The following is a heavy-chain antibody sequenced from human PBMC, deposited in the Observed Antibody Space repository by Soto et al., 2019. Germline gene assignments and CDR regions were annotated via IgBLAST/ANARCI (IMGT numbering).Heavy chain of an antibody. J-gene: IGHJ3*02. V-gene: IGHV4-59*01. CDR2: IYYSGST. CDR3: ASHYYDSSGYYDAFDI. D-gene: IGHD3-22*01. Sequence: QVQLQESGPGLVKPSETLSLTCTVSGGSISSYYWSWIRQPPGKGLEWIGYIYYSGSTNNNPSLKSRVTISVDTSKNQFTLKLSSVTAADTAVYYCASHYYDSSGYYDAFDIWGQGTMVTVSS. CDR1: GGSISSYY.